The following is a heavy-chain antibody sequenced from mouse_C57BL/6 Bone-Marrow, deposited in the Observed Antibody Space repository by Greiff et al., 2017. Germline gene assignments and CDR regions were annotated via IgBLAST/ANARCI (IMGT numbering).Heavy chain of an antibody. Sequence: QVQLQQPGAELVMPGASVKLSCKASGYTFTSYWMHWVKQRPGQGLEWIGEIDPSDSYTNYNQKVKGKSTLTLDKSSSTAYMQLSSLTSEDSAVYYCAIGGYTWFAYWGQGTLVTVSA. J-gene: IGHJ3*01. CDR3: AIGGYTWFAY. V-gene: IGHV1-69*01. CDR1: GYTFTSYW. D-gene: IGHD1-1*02. CDR2: IDPSDSYT.